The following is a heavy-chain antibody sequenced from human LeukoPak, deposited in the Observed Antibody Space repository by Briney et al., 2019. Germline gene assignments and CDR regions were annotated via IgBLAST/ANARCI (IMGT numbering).Heavy chain of an antibody. J-gene: IGHJ4*02. V-gene: IGHV3-74*01. D-gene: IGHD5-18*01. CDR1: GFTFSSYW. CDR2: ISSDGSST. CDR3: ARIGYSYGPDY. Sequence: GGSLRLSCAASGFTFSSYWMHWVRQAPGKGLVWVSRISSDGSSTNYADSVKGRFTISRDNAKNTLYLQMNSLRAEDTAVHYCARIGYSYGPDYWGPGTLVSVSS.